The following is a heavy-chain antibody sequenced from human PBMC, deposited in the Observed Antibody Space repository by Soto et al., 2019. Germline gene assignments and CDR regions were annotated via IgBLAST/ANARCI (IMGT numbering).Heavy chain of an antibody. CDR2: IIPIFGTA. V-gene: IGHV1-69*01. Sequence: QVQLVQSGAEVKKPGSSVKVSCKASGGTFSSYAISWVRQAPGQGLEWMGGIIPIFGTANYAQKFQGRVTITADESTSTAYMQLSSLRSEDTAVYYCARDRKSGHSYGYWGYFDYWGQGTLVTVSS. J-gene: IGHJ4*02. D-gene: IGHD5-18*01. CDR3: ARDRKSGHSYGYWGYFDY. CDR1: GGTFSSYA.